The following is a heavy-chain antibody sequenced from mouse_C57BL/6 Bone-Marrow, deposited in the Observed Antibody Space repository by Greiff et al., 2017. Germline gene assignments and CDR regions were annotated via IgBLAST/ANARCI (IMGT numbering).Heavy chain of an antibody. Sequence: QVQLKESGAELARPGASVKMSCKASGYTFTSYTMHWVKQRPGQGLEWIGYINPSSGYTKYNQKFKDKATLTADKSSSTAYMQRSSLTSEDSAVYYCARRGIYYGNYSGYWGQGTTLTVSS. J-gene: IGHJ2*01. V-gene: IGHV1-4*01. CDR3: ARRGIYYGNYSGY. CDR2: INPSSGYT. CDR1: GYTFTSYT. D-gene: IGHD2-1*01.